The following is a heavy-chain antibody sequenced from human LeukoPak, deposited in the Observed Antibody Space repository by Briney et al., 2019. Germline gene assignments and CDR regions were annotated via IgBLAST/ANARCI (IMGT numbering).Heavy chain of an antibody. V-gene: IGHV3-23*01. CDR1: GFTFSTYA. J-gene: IGHJ3*02. D-gene: IGHD1-1*01. CDR2: ISGGGGNT. CDR3: AKDLANWNDRGTFDI. Sequence: PGGSLRLSCAASGFTFSTYAMSWVRQAPGKGLEWVSIISGGGGNTYYVDSVKGRFTISRDNSRNTLYLQMKSLTVEDTAVYYCAKDLANWNDRGTFDIWGQGTMVTVSS.